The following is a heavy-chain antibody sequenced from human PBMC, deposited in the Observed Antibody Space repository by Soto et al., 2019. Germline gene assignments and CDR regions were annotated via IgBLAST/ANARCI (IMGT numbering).Heavy chain of an antibody. CDR3: AKGTLWFGASDEAFDI. D-gene: IGHD3-10*01. Sequence: PGGSLRLSCAASGFTFSNYGMHWVRQAPGKGLEWAAVISYDGSTTYYADSVKGRLTISRDNSKNTLYLQMNSLRAEDTAVYYCAKGTLWFGASDEAFDIWGQGTMVTVS. CDR2: ISYDGSTT. CDR1: GFTFSNYG. V-gene: IGHV3-30*18. J-gene: IGHJ3*02.